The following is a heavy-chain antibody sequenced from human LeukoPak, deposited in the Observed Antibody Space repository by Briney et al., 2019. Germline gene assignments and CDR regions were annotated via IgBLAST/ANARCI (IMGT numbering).Heavy chain of an antibody. Sequence: GGSLRLSCAASGFTFSSYAMSWVRQAPGKGLEWVSTISGSGGTPYYADSVKGRFTISRDNSRNTLYLQMNSLRAEDTAVYYCAGEESNGWYVIDYWGQGTLVTVSS. CDR2: ISGSGGTP. CDR1: GFTFSSYA. CDR3: AGEESNGWYVIDY. D-gene: IGHD6-19*01. J-gene: IGHJ4*02. V-gene: IGHV3-23*01.